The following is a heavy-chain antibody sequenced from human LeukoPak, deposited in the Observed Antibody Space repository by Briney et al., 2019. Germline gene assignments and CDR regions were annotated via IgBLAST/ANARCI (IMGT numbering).Heavy chain of an antibody. D-gene: IGHD5-18*01. V-gene: IGHV3-21*01. J-gene: IGHJ4*02. CDR2: ISSSSSYI. CDR3: ARGENNYGYYYFDY. Sequence: GGSLRLSCAASGFTFSSYSMNWVRQAPGKGLEWVSSISSSSSYIYYADSVKGRFTISRDNAKNSLYLQMNSLGAEDTAVYYCARGENNYGYYYFDYWGQGTLVTVSS. CDR1: GFTFSSYS.